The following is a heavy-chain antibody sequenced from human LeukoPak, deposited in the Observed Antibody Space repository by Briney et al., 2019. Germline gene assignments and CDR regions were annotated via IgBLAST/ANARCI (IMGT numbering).Heavy chain of an antibody. CDR2: ISSSSSYI. CDR3: ARHLTVVTPLDP. Sequence: GGSLRLSCAASGFTFSSYSMNWVRQAPGKGLEWVSSISSSSSYIYYADSVKGRFTISRDNAKNSLYLQMNSLRAEDTAVYYCARHLTVVTPLDPWGQRTLVTVSS. J-gene: IGHJ5*02. D-gene: IGHD4-23*01. CDR1: GFTFSSYS. V-gene: IGHV3-21*01.